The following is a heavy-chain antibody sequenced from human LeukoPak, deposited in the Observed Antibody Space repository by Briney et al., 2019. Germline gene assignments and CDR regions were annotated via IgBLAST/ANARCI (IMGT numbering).Heavy chain of an antibody. J-gene: IGHJ5*02. D-gene: IGHD2-2*01. V-gene: IGHV1-46*01. CDR1: GYTFTSYY. CDR3: ARGGGYCSSTSCYGVNWFDP. Sequence: ASVKVSCKASGYTFTSYYMHWVRQAPGQGLEWMGIINPSGGSTSCAQKFQGRVTMTRDMSTSTVYMELSSLRSEDTAVYYCARGGGYCSSTSCYGVNWFDPWGQGTLVTVSS. CDR2: INPSGGST.